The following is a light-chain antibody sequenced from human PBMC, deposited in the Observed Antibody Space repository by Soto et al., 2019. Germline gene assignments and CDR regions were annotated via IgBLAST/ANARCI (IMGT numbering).Light chain of an antibody. CDR2: GAS. V-gene: IGKV3-20*01. CDR3: QQFRT. Sequence: EIVLTQSPGTLSLSPGERATLSCRASQNVSSSYLAWYQQKPGLAPRLLIYGASSRAPGIPDRFSGSGSGTDFPLTISRLEPEDFAVYYCQQFRTFGQGTKVDIK. CDR1: QNVSSSY. J-gene: IGKJ1*01.